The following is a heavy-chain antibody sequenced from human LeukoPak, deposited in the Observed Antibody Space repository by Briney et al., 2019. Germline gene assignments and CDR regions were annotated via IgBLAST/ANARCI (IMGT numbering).Heavy chain of an antibody. J-gene: IGHJ4*02. CDR2: VYTSGST. CDR3: ARGGGWLTY. CDR1: GGSISSASYY. V-gene: IGHV4-61*02. D-gene: IGHD5-24*01. Sequence: SETLSLTCTVSGGSISSASYYWSWIRQPAGKRLEWIGRVYTSGSTSYNPYNPSLKSRVTISIDTSKNQISLKLTSVTAADTAVYYCARGGGWLTYWGQGTLVTVSS.